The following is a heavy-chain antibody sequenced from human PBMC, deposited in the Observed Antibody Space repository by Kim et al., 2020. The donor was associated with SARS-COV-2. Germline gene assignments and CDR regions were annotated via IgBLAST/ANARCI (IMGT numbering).Heavy chain of an antibody. Sequence: GGSLRLSCAASGFTFTNYSMTWVRQAPGEGLEWVSRIDDIGSSTMYADSVKGRFTISRDNAKDTLYLQMISLTVEDAALYYCAKDVYSGGDTFDVCFEDWGQGTLVTVSS. J-gene: IGHJ4*02. CDR1: GFTFTNYS. D-gene: IGHD5-12*01. CDR3: AKDVYSGGDTFDVCFED. CDR2: IDDIGSST. V-gene: IGHV3-74*03.